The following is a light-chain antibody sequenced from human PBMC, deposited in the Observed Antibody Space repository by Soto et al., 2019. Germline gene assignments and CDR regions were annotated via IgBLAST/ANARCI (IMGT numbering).Light chain of an antibody. Sequence: QAVVTQEPSVTVSPGATVTLTCGSSTGAVTSGHYPYWFQQRPGQAPKTLIYDTSNRHSWTPARFSGSLLGGKAALTLSGAQPEDEAEYYCSLSYSNSWRVFGERTKVTVL. V-gene: IGLV7-46*01. CDR2: DTS. J-gene: IGLJ3*02. CDR1: TGAVTSGHY. CDR3: SLSYSNSWRV.